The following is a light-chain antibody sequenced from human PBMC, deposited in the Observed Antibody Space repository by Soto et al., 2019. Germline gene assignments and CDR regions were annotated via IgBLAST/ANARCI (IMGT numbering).Light chain of an antibody. J-gene: IGKJ4*01. CDR3: QQYDNWPRT. V-gene: IGKV3-15*01. Sequence: EIVMTQSPATLPVSPGERATLSCRASQSVSSNLAWYQQKPGQAPRFLIYGASTRATGIPARFSGSGSGTEFTLTISSLPSEDFAIYYCQQYDNWPRTVGGGTKV. CDR1: QSVSSN. CDR2: GAS.